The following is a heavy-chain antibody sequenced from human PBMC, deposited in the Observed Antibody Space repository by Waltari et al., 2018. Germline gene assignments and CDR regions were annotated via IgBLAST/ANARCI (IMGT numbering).Heavy chain of an antibody. Sequence: QVQLQGWGAGLLRPSETLSLTCAVSGGSFSGYYWSWLRQSPGKGLEWIGDVNHGGDTNYSPSLESRVTISVDMSKNQFSLKMRSVTAADTAIYYCARAPGYKGYFDYWGRGTLVTVSS. V-gene: IGHV4-34*01. CDR3: ARAPGYKGYFDY. D-gene: IGHD5-12*01. J-gene: IGHJ4*02. CDR1: GGSFSGYY. CDR2: VNHGGDT.